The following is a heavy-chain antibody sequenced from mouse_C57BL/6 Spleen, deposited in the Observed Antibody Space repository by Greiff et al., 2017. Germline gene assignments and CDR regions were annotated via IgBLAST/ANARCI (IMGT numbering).Heavy chain of an antibody. Sequence: VHLVESGPELVKPGASVKISCKASGYAFSSSWMNWVKQRPGKGLEWIGRIYPGDGDTNYNGKFKGKATLTADKSSSTAYMQLSSLTSEDSAVYFCARSYSHFDYWGQGTTLTVSS. J-gene: IGHJ2*01. CDR2: IYPGDGDT. V-gene: IGHV1-82*01. CDR1: GYAFSSSW. D-gene: IGHD2-12*01. CDR3: ARSYSHFDY.